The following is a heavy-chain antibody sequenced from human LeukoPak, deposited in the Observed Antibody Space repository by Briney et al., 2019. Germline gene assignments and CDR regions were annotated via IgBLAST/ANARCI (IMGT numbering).Heavy chain of an antibody. Sequence: GGSLRLSCAASGFTFSNAWMSWVRQAPGKGLEWVGRIKSKTDGGTTDYAAPVKGRFTISRDDSKNTLYLQMNSLKTEDTAVYYCTTEDSGSYPPFDYWYYMDVWGKGTTVTVSS. J-gene: IGHJ6*03. CDR2: IKSKTDGGTT. V-gene: IGHV3-15*01. CDR3: TTEDSGSYPPFDYWYYMDV. D-gene: IGHD1-26*01. CDR1: GFTFSNAW.